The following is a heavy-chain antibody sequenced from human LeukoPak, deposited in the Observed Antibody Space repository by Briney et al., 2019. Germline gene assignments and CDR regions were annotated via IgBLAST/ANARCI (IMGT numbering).Heavy chain of an antibody. CDR1: GGTLSSYA. J-gene: IGHJ4*02. CDR3: ARANSEGFDC. V-gene: IGHV1-69*04. D-gene: IGHD4-23*01. Sequence: SVKVSCKASGGTLSSYAISWVRQAPGQGLGWMGRIIPILGIANYAQKFQGRVTITADKSTSTAYMELSSLRSEDTAVYYCARANSEGFDCWGQGTLVTVSS. CDR2: IIPILGIA.